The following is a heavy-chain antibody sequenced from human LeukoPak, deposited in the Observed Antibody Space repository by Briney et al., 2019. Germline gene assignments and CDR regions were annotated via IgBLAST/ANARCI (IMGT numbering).Heavy chain of an antibody. CDR3: ARDWGIADDGDI. D-gene: IGHD6-13*01. CDR2: ISGSGGST. J-gene: IGHJ3*02. V-gene: IGHV3-23*01. Sequence: GGSLRLSCAASGFTFSSYAMSWVRQAPGKGLEWVSAISGSGGSTYYADSVKGRFTISRDNAKNSLYLQMNSLRAEDTAVYYCARDWGIADDGDIWGQGTMVTVSS. CDR1: GFTFSSYA.